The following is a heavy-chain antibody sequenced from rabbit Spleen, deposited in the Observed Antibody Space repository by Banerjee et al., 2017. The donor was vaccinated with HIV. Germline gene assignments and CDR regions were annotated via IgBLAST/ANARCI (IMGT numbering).Heavy chain of an antibody. CDR2: IASGSTGNT. D-gene: IGHD1-1*01. Sequence: QEQLEESGGDLVKPGASLTLTCTASGFTLSSYWMCWVRQAPGKGLEWIACIASGSTGNTYYASWAKGRFTISKASSTTVSLQINSLTAADTATYFCVRDLQYGRSGDNLWGPGTLVTVS. CDR3: VRDLQYGRSGDNL. V-gene: IGHV1S45*01. CDR1: GFTLSSYW. J-gene: IGHJ4*01.